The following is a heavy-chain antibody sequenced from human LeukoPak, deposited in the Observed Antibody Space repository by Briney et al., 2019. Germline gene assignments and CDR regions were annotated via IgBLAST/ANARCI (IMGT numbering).Heavy chain of an antibody. J-gene: IGHJ4*02. D-gene: IGHD2-15*01. CDR2: FDPEDGET. CDR3: ATEDSYCSGSSCYQRFDY. V-gene: IGHV1-24*01. CDR1: GYTLTELS. Sequence: ASVKVSCKVSGYTLTELSMHWVRQAPGKGLEWMGGFDPEDGETIYAQKFQGRVTMTEDTSSDTAYMDLSSLRSEDTAVYYCATEDSYCSGSSCYQRFDYWGRGTLVTVSS.